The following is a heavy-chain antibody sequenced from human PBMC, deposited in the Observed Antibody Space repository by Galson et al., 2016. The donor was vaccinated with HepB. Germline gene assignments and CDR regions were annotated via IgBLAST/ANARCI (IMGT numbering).Heavy chain of an antibody. CDR2: ISYDGSIK. CDR3: ARDLGGYSGYGGNYFGMDV. Sequence: SLRLSCAASGFTFSRHGMHWVRQAPGKGLEWVAVISYDGSIKYYVDSVKGRFTVSRDNSKSTVNLHMNSLRPEDTAVYYCARDLGGYSGYGGNYFGMDVWGQGTTVTVS. D-gene: IGHD5-12*01. V-gene: IGHV3-30*03. CDR1: GFTFSRHG. J-gene: IGHJ6*02.